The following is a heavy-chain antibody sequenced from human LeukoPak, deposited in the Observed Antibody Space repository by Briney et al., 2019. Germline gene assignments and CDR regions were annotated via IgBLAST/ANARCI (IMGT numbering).Heavy chain of an antibody. CDR3: ARHYGAYSNYGTFDP. CDR2: IYYSGST. J-gene: IGHJ5*02. D-gene: IGHD4-11*01. V-gene: IGHV4-39*01. CDR1: GGSISSSSYY. Sequence: SETLSLTCTVSGGSISSSSYYWGWIRQPPGEGLEWIGSIYYSGSTYYNPSLKSRVTISVDTSKNQFSLKLSSVTAADTAVYYCARHYGAYSNYGTFDPWGQGTLVTVSS.